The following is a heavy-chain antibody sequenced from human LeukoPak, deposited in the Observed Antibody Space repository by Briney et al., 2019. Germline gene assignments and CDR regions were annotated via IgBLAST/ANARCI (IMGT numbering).Heavy chain of an antibody. Sequence: ASVKVSCKASGYTFTSYAMHWVRQAPGQRLEWMGWINAGNGNTKYSQKFQGRVTITRDTSASTAYMELRSLRSDDTAVYYCARVVTMIVVDAFDIWGQGTMVTVSS. J-gene: IGHJ3*02. D-gene: IGHD3-22*01. CDR2: INAGNGNT. CDR1: GYTFTSYA. CDR3: ARVVTMIVVDAFDI. V-gene: IGHV1-3*01.